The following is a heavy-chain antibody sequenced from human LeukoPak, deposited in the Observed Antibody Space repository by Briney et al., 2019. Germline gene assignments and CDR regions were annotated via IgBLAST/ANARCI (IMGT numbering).Heavy chain of an antibody. V-gene: IGHV3-23*01. CDR2: IRASGAGT. CDR1: GFTFNTYA. Sequence: GGSLRLSCAASGFTFNTYAMGWGRQAPGKGLEWVSSIRASGAGTYYADSVKGRFTISRDNSENTEYLHIKSLRAEDTPIYYCAKDWYRSDYFDYWGQGTLVTV. J-gene: IGHJ4*02. D-gene: IGHD1-1*01. CDR3: AKDWYRSDYFDY.